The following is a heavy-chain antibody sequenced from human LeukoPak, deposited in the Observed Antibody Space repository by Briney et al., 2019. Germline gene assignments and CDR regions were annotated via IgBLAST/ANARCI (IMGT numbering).Heavy chain of an antibody. J-gene: IGHJ5*02. CDR1: GFTFSSYG. Sequence: PGGSLRLSCAASGFTFSSYGMHWVRQAPGKGLEWVAVISYDGSNKYYADSVKGRFTISRDNSKNTLYLQMNSLRAEDTAVYYCAEDVIPSQPPNWFDPWGQGTLVTVSS. CDR2: ISYDGSNK. CDR3: AEDVIPSQPPNWFDP. V-gene: IGHV3-30*18. D-gene: IGHD2-21*01.